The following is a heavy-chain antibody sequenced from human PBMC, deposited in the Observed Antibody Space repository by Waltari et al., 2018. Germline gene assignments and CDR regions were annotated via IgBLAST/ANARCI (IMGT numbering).Heavy chain of an antibody. V-gene: IGHV3-9*01. CDR3: AKDLSHSSSGGMDV. D-gene: IGHD3-22*01. CDR1: GFTFEYFA. CDR2: IAWNSSRK. Sequence: EVQGVESDGGLVQPGKSLTLSCVFAGFTFEYFAMQWVRQGPGKGLEWISAIAWNSSRKDYADSVRGRFIISRDNSKKSLYLQMDNLRPDDTAIYYCAKDLSHSSSGGMDVWGQGTTVTVSS. J-gene: IGHJ6*02.